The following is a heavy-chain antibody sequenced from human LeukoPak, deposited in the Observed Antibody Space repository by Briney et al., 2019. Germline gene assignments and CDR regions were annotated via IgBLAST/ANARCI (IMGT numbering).Heavy chain of an antibody. CDR2: IFHSGTT. CDR3: ARRISGSYHFDS. J-gene: IGHJ4*02. D-gene: IGHD1-26*01. V-gene: IGHV4-30-2*01. CDR1: GDSISSDVFY. Sequence: SETLSLTCTVSGDSISSDVFYWSWIRQPPGKGLEWTGYIFHSGTTYYNPSLKSRVTISEDTSKNQFSLKLSSVTAADTAVYYCARRISGSYHFDSWGQGTLVAVSS.